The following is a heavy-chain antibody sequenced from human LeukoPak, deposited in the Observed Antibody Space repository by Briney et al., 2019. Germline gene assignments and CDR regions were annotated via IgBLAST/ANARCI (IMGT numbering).Heavy chain of an antibody. CDR3: AKYCGGDCYGMDV. CDR1: GFTFSSYW. Sequence: GGSLRLSCTASGFTFSSYWMSWVRQAPGKGLEWVANIKQDGSEKDYVDSVKGRSTISRDNAKNSLYLQMNSLRAKDTAVYYCAKYCGGDCYGMDVWGQGTTVTVSS. D-gene: IGHD2-21*01. CDR2: IKQDGSEK. V-gene: IGHV3-7*01. J-gene: IGHJ6*02.